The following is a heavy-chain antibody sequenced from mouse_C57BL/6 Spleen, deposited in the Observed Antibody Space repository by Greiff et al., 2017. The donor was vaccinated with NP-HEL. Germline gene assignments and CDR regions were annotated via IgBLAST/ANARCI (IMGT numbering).Heavy chain of an antibody. D-gene: IGHD1-3*01. J-gene: IGHJ2*01. CDR2: IWAGGST. Sequence: QVHVKQSGPGLVAPSQSLSITCTVSGFSLTSYGVHWVRQPPGKGLEWLGVIWAGGSTNYNSALMSRLSISKDNSKSPVFLKMNSRQTDDTAMYYCSRLEDIWGQGTTLTVSS. CDR3: SRLEDI. CDR1: GFSLTSYG. V-gene: IGHV2-9*02.